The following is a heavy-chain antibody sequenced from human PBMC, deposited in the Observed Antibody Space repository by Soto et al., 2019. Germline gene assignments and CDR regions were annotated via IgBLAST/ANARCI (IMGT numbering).Heavy chain of an antibody. CDR2: ISGSGGST. V-gene: IGHV3-23*01. D-gene: IGHD5-12*01. J-gene: IGHJ4*02. Sequence: GGSLRLSCAASGFTFSSYAMNWVRQAPGKGLEWVSAISGSGGSTYYADSVKGRFTISRDNSKNTLYLQMNSLRAEDTAVYYCAKGGYSAYHAGYFDYWGQGTLVTVSS. CDR3: AKGGYSAYHAGYFDY. CDR1: GFTFSSYA.